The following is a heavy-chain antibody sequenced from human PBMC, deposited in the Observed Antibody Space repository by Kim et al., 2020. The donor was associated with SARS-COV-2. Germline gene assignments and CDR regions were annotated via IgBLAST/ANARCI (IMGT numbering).Heavy chain of an antibody. CDR2: ISGSGGST. V-gene: IGHV3-23*01. CDR3: AKERGWGSLYYYDSSGYSGGHAFDI. CDR1: GFTFSSYA. Sequence: GGSLRLSCAASGFTFSSYAMSWVRQAPGKGLEWVSAISGSGGSTYYADSVKGRFTISRDNSKNTLYLQMNSLRAEDTAVYYCAKERGWGSLYYYDSSGYSGGHAFDIWGQGTMVTVSS. D-gene: IGHD3-22*01. J-gene: IGHJ3*02.